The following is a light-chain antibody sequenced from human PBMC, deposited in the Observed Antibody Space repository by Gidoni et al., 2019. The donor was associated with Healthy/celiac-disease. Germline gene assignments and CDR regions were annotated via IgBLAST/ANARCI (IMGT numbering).Light chain of an antibody. J-gene: IGKJ2*01. Sequence: EIVLTQSPPTLSLSPGERATLPCSASQSVSSYLSWYQQKPGQAPRLLIYDASNRATGVPARLSGGGSGTDFTLTISSLEPEDDAVYYCQQRSNWPRYTFGQGTKLEIK. V-gene: IGKV3-11*01. CDR2: DAS. CDR1: QSVSSY. CDR3: QQRSNWPRYT.